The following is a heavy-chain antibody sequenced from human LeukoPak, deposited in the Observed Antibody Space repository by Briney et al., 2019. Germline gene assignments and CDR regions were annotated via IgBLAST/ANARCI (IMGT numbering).Heavy chain of an antibody. CDR2: TYYRSKWYN. D-gene: IGHD1-26*01. CDR1: GDSVSTNSAA. CDR3: SRESGPFSPFGH. Sequence: SQTLSLTCAISGDSVSTNSAAWNWIRQSPSRGLEWLGRTYYRSKWYNDYAVSVKSRITINPDTSKNHLSLILASVTAADTAIYNCSRESGPFSPFGHWGQGTLVTVTS. J-gene: IGHJ4*02. V-gene: IGHV6-1*01.